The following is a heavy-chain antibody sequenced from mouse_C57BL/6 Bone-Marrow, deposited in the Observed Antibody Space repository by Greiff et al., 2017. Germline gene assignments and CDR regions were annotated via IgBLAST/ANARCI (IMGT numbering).Heavy chain of an antibody. CDR1: GYSITSGFY. V-gene: IGHV3-6*01. D-gene: IGHD1-1*01. CDR3: ARVRYGWYFDV. CDR2: IRYDGGN. Sequence: EVQLQESGPGLVKPSPSLSLTCSVTGYSITSGFYWNWIRQFPGNKLEWMGYIRYDGGNNYNPSLKNRISITRDTSKNQLFLKLNALTTEDTATYYCARVRYGWYFDVWGTGTTVTVSS. J-gene: IGHJ1*03.